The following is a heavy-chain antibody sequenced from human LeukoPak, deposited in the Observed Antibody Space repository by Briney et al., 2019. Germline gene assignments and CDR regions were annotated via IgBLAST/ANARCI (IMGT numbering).Heavy chain of an antibody. CDR1: GYSFASDY. CDR3: ARPAGIEAASDY. J-gene: IGHJ4*02. V-gene: IGHV5-10-1*01. Sequence: GESLKIYRKGSGYSFASDYIICVRQMPGKGLEWMGRIDPSDSYTNYSPSFQGHVTISADKSISTAYLQWSSLKASDTAMYFCARPAGIEAASDYWGQGTLVTVSS. CDR2: IDPSDSYT. D-gene: IGHD6-13*01.